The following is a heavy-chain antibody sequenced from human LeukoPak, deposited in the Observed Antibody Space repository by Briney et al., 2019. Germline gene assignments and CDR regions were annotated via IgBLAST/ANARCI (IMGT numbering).Heavy chain of an antibody. Sequence: GGSLRLSCAASGFTFSGSALHWVRQASGKGLEWVGRIRSTANGYATAYAASVKGRFTISRDDSKNTAYLQMDSLKTEDTAVYYCARRAGAYSHPYDYWGQGTLVTVSS. CDR1: GFTFSGSA. V-gene: IGHV3-73*01. D-gene: IGHD4/OR15-4a*01. J-gene: IGHJ4*02. CDR3: ARRAGAYSHPYDY. CDR2: IRSTANGYAT.